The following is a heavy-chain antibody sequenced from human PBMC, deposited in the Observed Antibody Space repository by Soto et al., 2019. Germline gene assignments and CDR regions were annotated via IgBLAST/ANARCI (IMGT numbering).Heavy chain of an antibody. Sequence: EVQLLASGGGLVEPGGSVRLSCATSGFTCWSNAMSWVRQAPGKGLEWVAGISGSDGYTIYADSMKGRFTMSRDITKDRVDFQSNSLRGDDTAGYYCAKGRYGPWSFDSWGQGTLVTVSS. J-gene: IGHJ1*01. CDR3: AKGRYGPWSFDS. CDR1: GFTCWSNA. V-gene: IGHV3-23*01. CDR2: ISGSDGYT. D-gene: IGHD5-18*01.